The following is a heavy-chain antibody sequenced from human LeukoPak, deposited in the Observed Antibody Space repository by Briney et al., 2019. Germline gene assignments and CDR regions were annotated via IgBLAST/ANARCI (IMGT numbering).Heavy chain of an antibody. CDR3: ARLYSSSSHFDY. Sequence: PGGSLRLSCAVSGFTFSSYGMSWVRQAPGKGLEWVSAISGSGGSTYYADSVKGRFTISRDNSKNTLYLQMNSLRAEDTAVYYCARLYSSSSHFDYWGQGTLVTVSS. J-gene: IGHJ4*02. V-gene: IGHV3-23*01. CDR1: GFTFSSYG. D-gene: IGHD6-6*01. CDR2: ISGSGGST.